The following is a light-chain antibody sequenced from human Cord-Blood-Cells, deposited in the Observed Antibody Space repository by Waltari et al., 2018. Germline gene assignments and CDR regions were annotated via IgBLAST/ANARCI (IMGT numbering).Light chain of an antibody. CDR1: SSNIGSNY. CDR3: AAWDDSLSGWV. J-gene: IGLJ3*02. Sequence: QSVLTHPPSASGTPGQRVTISCSGSSSNIGSNYVYWYQQRPGTAPKLLIYRNNQRPSGVPDRFCGSKSGTSASLAISGLRSEDEADYYCAAWDDSLSGWVFGGGTKLTVL. CDR2: RNN. V-gene: IGLV1-47*01.